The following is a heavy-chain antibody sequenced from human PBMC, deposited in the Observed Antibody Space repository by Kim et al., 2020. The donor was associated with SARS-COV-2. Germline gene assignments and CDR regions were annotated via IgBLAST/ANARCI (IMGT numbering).Heavy chain of an antibody. Sequence: ASVKVSCKASGYTFTGYYMHWVRQAPGQGLEWMGWINPNSGGTNYAQKFQGRVTMTRDTSISTAYMELSRLRSDDTAVYYCARVRTLGGGWFDPWGQGTLVTVSS. CDR2: INPNSGGT. V-gene: IGHV1-2*02. CDR1: GYTFTGYY. D-gene: IGHD3-10*01. J-gene: IGHJ5*02. CDR3: ARVRTLGGGWFDP.